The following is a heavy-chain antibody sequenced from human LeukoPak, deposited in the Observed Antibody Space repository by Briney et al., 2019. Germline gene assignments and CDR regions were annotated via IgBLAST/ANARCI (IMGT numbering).Heavy chain of an antibody. CDR3: ARRYSNYFFDY. CDR2: IYHSGST. V-gene: IGHV4-38-2*01. J-gene: IGHJ4*02. D-gene: IGHD4-11*01. Sequence: PPETLSLTCAVSGYSITSGYYWAWIRQPPGKGLEWIGNIYHSGSTYYNPPLKSRVTVSVDTSKNQFSLKLSSVTAADTAVYYCARRYSNYFFDYWGQGTLVTVSS. CDR1: GYSITSGYY.